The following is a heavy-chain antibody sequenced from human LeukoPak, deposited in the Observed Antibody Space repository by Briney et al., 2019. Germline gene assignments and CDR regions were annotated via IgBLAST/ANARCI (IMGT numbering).Heavy chain of an antibody. CDR3: ARDYGDTAIPGY. CDR2: IIPIFGTA. J-gene: IGHJ4*02. CDR1: GGTFISYA. D-gene: IGHD5-18*01. V-gene: IGHV1-69*01. Sequence: ASVKVSCKASGGTFISYAISWVRQAPGQGLEWMGGIIPIFGTANYAQKFQGRVTITADESTSTAYMELSSLRSEDTAVYYCARDYGDTAIPGYWGQGTLVTVSS.